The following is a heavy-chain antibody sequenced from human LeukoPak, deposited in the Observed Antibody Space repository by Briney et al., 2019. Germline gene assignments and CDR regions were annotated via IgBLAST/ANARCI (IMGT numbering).Heavy chain of an antibody. CDR2: IIPILGIA. D-gene: IGHD4-17*01. Sequence: ASVKVFCKASGGTFSSYAISWVRQAPGQGLEWMGRIIPILGIANYAQKFQGRVTITADKSTSTAYMELSSLRSEDTAVYYCARAGIGDYGQFYYFDYWGQGTLVTVSS. J-gene: IGHJ4*02. CDR3: ARAGIGDYGQFYYFDY. CDR1: GGTFSSYA. V-gene: IGHV1-69*04.